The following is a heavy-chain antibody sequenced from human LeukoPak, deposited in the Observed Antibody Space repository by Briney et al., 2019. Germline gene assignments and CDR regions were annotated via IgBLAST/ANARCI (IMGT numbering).Heavy chain of an antibody. CDR3: ARDITTPTRPRPYDFWSGYYHYYYGMDV. CDR1: SYTFTGYG. Sequence: ASVKVSCKASSYTFTGYGISWVRQAPGQGLEWMGWISAYNGNTNYAQKLQGRVTMTTDTSTSTAYMELRSLRSDDTAVYYCARDITTPTRPRPYDFWSGYYHYYYGMDVWGQGTTVTVSS. D-gene: IGHD3-3*01. V-gene: IGHV1-18*01. CDR2: ISAYNGNT. J-gene: IGHJ6*02.